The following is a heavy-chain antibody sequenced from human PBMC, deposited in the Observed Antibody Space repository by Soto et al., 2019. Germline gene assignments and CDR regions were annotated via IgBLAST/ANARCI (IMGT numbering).Heavy chain of an antibody. J-gene: IGHJ6*02. D-gene: IGHD6-6*01. CDR2: ISGSGGSS. CDR3: ARDWDREYSSSGYYYYGMDV. CDR1: GFAFSTYA. V-gene: IGHV3-23*01. Sequence: PGGSLRLSCAAAGFAFSTYAMTWVRQAPGKGLEWVSVISGSGGSSYYAASVKGRFTISRDNYKNTLFLQMNSLRAEDTAVYYCARDWDREYSSSGYYYYGMDVWGQGTTVTVSS.